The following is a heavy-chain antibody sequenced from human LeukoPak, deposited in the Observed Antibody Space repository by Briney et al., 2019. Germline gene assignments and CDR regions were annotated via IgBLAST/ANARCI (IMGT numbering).Heavy chain of an antibody. Sequence: GGSLRLSCAASGFTLSSYWMSWVRQAPGKGLEWVANIKQDGSEKYYVDSVKGRFTISRDNAKNSLYLQMNSLRAEDTAVYYCAAQTGYSSSLIDYWGQGTLVTVSS. CDR2: IKQDGSEK. CDR1: GFTLSSYW. V-gene: IGHV3-7*01. J-gene: IGHJ4*02. CDR3: AAQTGYSSSLIDY. D-gene: IGHD6-13*01.